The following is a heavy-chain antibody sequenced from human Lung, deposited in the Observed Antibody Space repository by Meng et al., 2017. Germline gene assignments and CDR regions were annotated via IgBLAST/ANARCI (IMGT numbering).Heavy chain of an antibody. CDR3: TKNDFYCLGY. V-gene: IGHV4-4*02. J-gene: IGHJ4*02. CDR1: GGSISSDNW. Sequence: QLQLQESGPGLVKPSGTLSLTCAVSGGSISSDNWWSWVRQPPGKGLEWIGEIYHSGSTNYNPSLKSRITISVDKPKNQFSLTLSSVTAADTAVYYCTKNDFYCLGYWGQGTLVTVSS. D-gene: IGHD2-21*01. CDR2: IYHSGST.